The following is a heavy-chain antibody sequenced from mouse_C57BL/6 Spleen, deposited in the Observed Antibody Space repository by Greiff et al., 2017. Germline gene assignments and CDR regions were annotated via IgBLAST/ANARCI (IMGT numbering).Heavy chain of an antibody. D-gene: IGHD1-1*01. CDR3: ARGYYGGSDWYFDV. CDR1: GYSITSGYY. V-gene: IGHV3-6*01. Sequence: VQLKESGPGLVKPSQSLSLTCSVTGYSITSGYYWNWIRQFPGNKLEWMGYISYDGSNNYNPSLKNRISITRDTSKNQFFLKLNSVTTEDTATYYCARGYYGGSDWYFDVWGTGTTVTVSS. J-gene: IGHJ1*03. CDR2: ISYDGSN.